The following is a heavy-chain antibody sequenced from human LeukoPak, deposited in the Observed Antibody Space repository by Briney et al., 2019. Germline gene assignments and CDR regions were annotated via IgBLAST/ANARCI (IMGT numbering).Heavy chain of an antibody. D-gene: IGHD3-16*02. J-gene: IGHJ4*02. Sequence: GGSLRLSCEASGFTFNTYSMNWARQAPGKGLEWVSSIDSSGGYMFYADSVKGRFIISRDNSRNTLYLQMNSLRAEDTAVYYCARDLATRQRTGLYDSWGQGALVTVSS. CDR1: GFTFNTYS. CDR3: ARDLATRQRTGLYDS. V-gene: IGHV3-21*01. CDR2: IDSSGGYM.